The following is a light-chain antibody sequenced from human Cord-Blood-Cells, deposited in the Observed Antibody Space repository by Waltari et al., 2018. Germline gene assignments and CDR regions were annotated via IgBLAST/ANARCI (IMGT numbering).Light chain of an antibody. CDR3: CSYAGSSTWV. Sequence: QSALTQPASVSGSPGQSITISCTGTSSDVGRYNLVSWYQQHPRKAPKLMIYDGSKPPSGVSNRFSGSKSGNTASLTISGLQAEDEADYYCCSYAGSSTWVFGGGTKLTVL. CDR2: DGS. CDR1: SSDVGRYNL. V-gene: IGLV2-23*01. J-gene: IGLJ3*02.